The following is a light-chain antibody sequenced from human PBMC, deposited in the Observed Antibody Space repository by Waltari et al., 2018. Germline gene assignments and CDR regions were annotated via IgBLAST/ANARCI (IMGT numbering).Light chain of an antibody. CDR2: KAS. J-gene: IGKJ1*01. Sequence: DIQLTQSPSTLSASVGDRVTITCRASESISTWLAWYQQRPGQAPNRLIYKASSLQSGVPPRFSGTGSGTEFTLTISSLQPDDFGTYYCQQYNNYPKTFGQGTKVEVK. CDR1: ESISTW. CDR3: QQYNNYPKT. V-gene: IGKV1-5*03.